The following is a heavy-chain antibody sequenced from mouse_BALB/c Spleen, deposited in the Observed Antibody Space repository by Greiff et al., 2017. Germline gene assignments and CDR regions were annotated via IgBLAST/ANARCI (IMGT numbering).Heavy chain of an antibody. J-gene: IGHJ3*01. CDR1: GFTFSSYY. CDR2: INSNGGST. D-gene: IGHD2-3*01. V-gene: IGHV5-6-2*01. CDR3: ARQEDGYFRFAY. Sequence: EVKLVESGGGLVKLGGSLKLSCAASGFTFSSYYMSWVRQTPEKRLELVAAINSNGGSTYYPDTVKGRFTISRDNAKNTLYLQMSSLKSEDTALYYCARQEDGYFRFAYWGQGTLVTVSA.